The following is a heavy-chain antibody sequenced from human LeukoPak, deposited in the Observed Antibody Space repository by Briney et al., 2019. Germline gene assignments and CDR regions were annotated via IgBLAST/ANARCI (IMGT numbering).Heavy chain of an antibody. Sequence: SVKVSCKASGGTFSSYAISWVRQAPGQGLEWMGRIIPILGMANYAQKFQGRVTITADKSTSTAYMELSSLRSEDTAVYYCARGAGTTNSYYYCYGMDVWGQGTTVTVSS. CDR1: GGTFSSYA. D-gene: IGHD1-1*01. V-gene: IGHV1-69*04. J-gene: IGHJ6*02. CDR2: IIPILGMA. CDR3: ARGAGTTNSYYYCYGMDV.